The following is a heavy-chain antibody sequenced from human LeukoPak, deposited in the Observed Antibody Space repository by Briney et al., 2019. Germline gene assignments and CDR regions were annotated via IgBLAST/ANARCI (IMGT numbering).Heavy chain of an antibody. CDR2: ISAYNGNT. CDR1: GYTFTSYG. V-gene: IGHV1-18*01. J-gene: IGHJ5*02. Sequence: GASVKVSCKASGYTFTSYGISWVRQAPGQGLEWMGWISAYNGNTNYAQKLQGRVTMTTDTSTSTAYMELRSLRSDDTAVYYCARDYGSGSYSNWFDPWGQGTLVTVSS. CDR3: ARDYGSGSYSNWFDP. D-gene: IGHD3-10*01.